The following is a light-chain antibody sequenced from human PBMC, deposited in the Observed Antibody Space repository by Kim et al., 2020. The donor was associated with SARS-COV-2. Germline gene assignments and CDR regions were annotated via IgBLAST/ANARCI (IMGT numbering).Light chain of an antibody. CDR2: EVS. CDR3: SSYAGSNFVV. J-gene: IGLJ2*01. V-gene: IGLV2-8*01. CDR1: SSEVGVYNY. Sequence: GQSVTISCTGTSSEVGVYNYVSWYQQHPGKAPKLIIYEVSKRPSGVPDRFSGSKSGNTASLTVSGLQAEDEGDFYCSSYAGSNFVVFGGGTQLTVL.